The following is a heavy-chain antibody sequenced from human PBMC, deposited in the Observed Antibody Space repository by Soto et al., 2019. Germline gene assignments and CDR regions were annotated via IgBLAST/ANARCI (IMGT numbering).Heavy chain of an antibody. J-gene: IGHJ6*02. V-gene: IGHV1-3*01. Sequence: GASVKVSCKASGYTFTSYAMHWVRQAPGQRLEWMGWINAGNGNTRYSQKFQGRVTITRDTSASTAYMELSSLRSEDTAVYYCARAQYCTNGVCYETPYGMDVWGQGNTVTVSS. D-gene: IGHD2-8*01. CDR1: GYTFTSYA. CDR2: INAGNGNT. CDR3: ARAQYCTNGVCYETPYGMDV.